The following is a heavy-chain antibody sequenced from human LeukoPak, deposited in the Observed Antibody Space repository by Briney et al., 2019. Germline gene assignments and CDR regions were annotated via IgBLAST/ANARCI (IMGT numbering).Heavy chain of an antibody. V-gene: IGHV5-51*01. Sequence: GESLKISCKVSGYIFTSYWIGWVRQMPGKGLEWMGIIYPDDSDTRHSPSFQGQVTISADKSISTAYLQWSSLKASDTAMYYCARVGADYDILTGYDYWGQGTLVTVSS. CDR1: GYIFTSYW. CDR3: ARVGADYDILTGYDY. J-gene: IGHJ4*02. D-gene: IGHD3-9*01. CDR2: IYPDDSDT.